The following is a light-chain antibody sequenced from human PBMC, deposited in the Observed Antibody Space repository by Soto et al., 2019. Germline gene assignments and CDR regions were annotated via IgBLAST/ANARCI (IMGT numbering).Light chain of an antibody. Sequence: EIVLTQSPGTLSLSLGERATLSCRASQSVSSNYLAWYQQKPGQAPRLLIYGTSSRATGIPDRFSGSGSGTDFTISISRLETEDYAVYYCQQYGNGNSPRYSFGQGTRLEIK. CDR3: QQYGNGNSPRYS. CDR1: QSVSSNY. CDR2: GTS. V-gene: IGKV3-20*01. J-gene: IGKJ2*03.